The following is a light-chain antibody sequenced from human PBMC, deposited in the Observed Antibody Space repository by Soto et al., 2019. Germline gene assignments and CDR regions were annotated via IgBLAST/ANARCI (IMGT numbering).Light chain of an antibody. CDR2: EVS. CDR1: SSDVGGYNY. V-gene: IGLV2-14*01. Sequence: QSALTQPASVSGSPGQSITISCTGTSSDVGGYNYVSWYQQHPAKAPKLMIFEVSNRPSGISNRFSGSKSGNTASLTISGLQAEDEADYYRSSYTSSSNYVFGTGTKVTVL. CDR3: SSYTSSSNYV. J-gene: IGLJ1*01.